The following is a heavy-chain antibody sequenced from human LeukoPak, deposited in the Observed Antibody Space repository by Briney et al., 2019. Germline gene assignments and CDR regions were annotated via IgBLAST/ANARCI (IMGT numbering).Heavy chain of an antibody. J-gene: IGHJ4*02. CDR3: ARVAPVYGGDC. V-gene: IGHV3-74*01. CDR2: INSDWSIT. Sequence: GGSLSLSCTASQFTSRTSWMHWVRQAPGAGLGWVSLINSDWSITNYADSLTARFTISSDNTKNTLYLQMNNLRAEDTAVYYCARVAPVYGGDCWGQGTLVTVSS. CDR1: QFTSRTSW. D-gene: IGHD5/OR15-5a*01.